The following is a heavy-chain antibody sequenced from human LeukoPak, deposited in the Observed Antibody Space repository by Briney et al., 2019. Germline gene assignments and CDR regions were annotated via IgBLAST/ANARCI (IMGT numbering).Heavy chain of an antibody. CDR2: IYTGGSA. CDR1: GFTFSSYT. D-gene: IGHD2-2*01. Sequence: PGGSLRLSCAASGFTFSSYTMSWVRQAPGKGLEWVSSIYTGGSAYYADAVKGRFTISRDNSKNTVNLQMDSLRAEDTAVYYCARDQASSSSSPYWGQGTLVTVSS. V-gene: IGHV3-66*01. CDR3: ARDQASSSSSPY. J-gene: IGHJ4*02.